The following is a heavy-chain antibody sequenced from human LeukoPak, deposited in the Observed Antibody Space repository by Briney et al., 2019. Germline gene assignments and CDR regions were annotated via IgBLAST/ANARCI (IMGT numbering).Heavy chain of an antibody. D-gene: IGHD1-7*01. Sequence: GGSLRLSCAASGFTFSSYSMNWVRQAPGKGLEWVSSISSSSSYIYYADSVKGRFTISRDNAKNSLYLQFNSLRAEDTAVYYCARDRLLSTGTTGFWGQGTLVTVSS. CDR2: ISSSSSYI. V-gene: IGHV3-21*01. J-gene: IGHJ4*02. CDR1: GFTFSSYS. CDR3: ARDRLLSTGTTGF.